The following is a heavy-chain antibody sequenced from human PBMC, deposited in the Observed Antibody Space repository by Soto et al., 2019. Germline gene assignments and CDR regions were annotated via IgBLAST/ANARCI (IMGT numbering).Heavy chain of an antibody. CDR3: ARTHCVSSSCTKSGYYYGMEV. Sequence: ASVKVSCKASGYSFINYAMHWVRQAPGQRLEWMGWINTGNGNTKYSQKFQARVTITRDTSASTGYMELSSLRSEDTATYYCARTHCVSSSCTKSGYYYGMEVWGQGTTVTVSS. CDR2: INTGNGNT. CDR1: GYSFINYA. D-gene: IGHD2-2*01. J-gene: IGHJ6*02. V-gene: IGHV1-3*04.